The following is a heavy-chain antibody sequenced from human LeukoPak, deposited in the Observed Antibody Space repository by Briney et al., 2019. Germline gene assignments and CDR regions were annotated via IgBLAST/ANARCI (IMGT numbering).Heavy chain of an antibody. CDR3: ARDRGTTVVTS. J-gene: IGHJ4*02. D-gene: IGHD4-23*01. V-gene: IGHV4-34*01. CDR2: INHSGST. CDR1: GGSFSGYY. Sequence: PSETLSLTCAVYGGSFSGYYWSWIRQPPGKGLEWIGEINHSGSTNYNPSLKSRVTISVDTSKNRFSLKLSSVTAADTAVYYCARDRGTTVVTSWGQGTLVTVSS.